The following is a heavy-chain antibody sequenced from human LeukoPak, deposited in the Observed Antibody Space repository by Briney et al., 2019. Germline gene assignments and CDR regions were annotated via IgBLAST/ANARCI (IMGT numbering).Heavy chain of an antibody. CDR1: GGSISSGSYY. Sequence: SQTLSLTXTVSGGSISSGSYYWSWIRQPAGKGLEWIGRIYSSGSPNHTPSLNSRVTISVDTSKNQFSLKLSSVTAADTAVYYCARDSTTTVTIFDYWGQGTLVTVSS. CDR3: ARDSTTTVTIFDY. V-gene: IGHV4-61*02. CDR2: IYSSGSP. J-gene: IGHJ4*02. D-gene: IGHD4-17*01.